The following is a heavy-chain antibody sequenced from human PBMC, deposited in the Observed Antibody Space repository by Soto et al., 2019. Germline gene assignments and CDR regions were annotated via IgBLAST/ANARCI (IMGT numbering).Heavy chain of an antibody. V-gene: IGHV3-33*01. D-gene: IGHD3-22*01. CDR2: IWYDGSNK. Sequence: QVQLVESGGGVVQPGRSLRLSCEASGFTFSSYAMHWVRQAPGKELEWVAVIWYDGSNKYYADSVKGRFTISRDTSKDTLYLQMNSLRAEDTSVYHCARGGYYDTSGYYSTSYYFDYWGQGTLVTVSS. CDR3: ARGGYYDTSGYYSTSYYFDY. CDR1: GFTFSSYA. J-gene: IGHJ4*02.